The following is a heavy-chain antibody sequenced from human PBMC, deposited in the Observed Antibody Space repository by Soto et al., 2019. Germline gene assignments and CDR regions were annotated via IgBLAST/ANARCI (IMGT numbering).Heavy chain of an antibody. CDR2: INPNSGGT. Sequence: GASVKVSCKAPGYTFTGYYLHWVRPAPGQVLEWMGWINPNSGGTSYAQKFQGRATMTRDTSISTAYMELSRQRSDDTAVYYCARAEVGATPRADYGMDVWGQATTVTVSS. CDR1: GYTFTGYY. V-gene: IGHV1-2*02. CDR3: ARAEVGATPRADYGMDV. J-gene: IGHJ6*02. D-gene: IGHD1-26*01.